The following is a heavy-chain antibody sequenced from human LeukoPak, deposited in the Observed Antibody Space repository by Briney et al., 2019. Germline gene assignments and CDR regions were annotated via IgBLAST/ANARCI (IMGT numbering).Heavy chain of an antibody. Sequence: SETLSLTCAVYGGSFSDYYWSWIRQPPGKGLEWIGEINHSGTTKHNPSLKSRVTISVDTSKNQFSLKLSSVTAADTAVYYCARDTPRGWGMDVWGQGTTVTVSS. D-gene: IGHD2-2*02. V-gene: IGHV4-34*01. J-gene: IGHJ6*02. CDR3: ARDTPRGWGMDV. CDR2: INHSGTT. CDR1: GGSFSDYY.